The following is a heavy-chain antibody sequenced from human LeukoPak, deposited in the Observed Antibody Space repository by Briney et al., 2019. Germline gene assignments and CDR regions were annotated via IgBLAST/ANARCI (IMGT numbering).Heavy chain of an antibody. CDR2: IYYSGST. CDR1: GGSISSYY. Sequence: PSETLSLTCTVSGGSISSYYWSWIRQPPGKGLEWIGYIYYSGSTNYNPSLKSRVTISVDTSKNQFSLKLSSVTAADTAVYYCARTGRSGWYWIDYRGQGTLVTVSS. V-gene: IGHV4-59*08. D-gene: IGHD6-19*01. J-gene: IGHJ4*02. CDR3: ARTGRSGWYWIDY.